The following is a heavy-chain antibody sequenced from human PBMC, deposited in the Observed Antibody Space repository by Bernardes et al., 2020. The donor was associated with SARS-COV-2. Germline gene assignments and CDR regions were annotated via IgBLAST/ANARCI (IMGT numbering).Heavy chain of an antibody. Sequence: GGSLRPPCAAPGFSFRTSWVHWVRQTPGKGLVWVSRINRDGRVPDYADSVKARFTISLDNAKTALYLQMNSLRADETAVYYSARDGQFYFEYWDQGNLVTVSS. CDR1: GFSFRTSW. CDR2: INRDGRVP. V-gene: IGHV3-74*01. J-gene: IGHJ4*02. CDR3: ARDGQFYFEY.